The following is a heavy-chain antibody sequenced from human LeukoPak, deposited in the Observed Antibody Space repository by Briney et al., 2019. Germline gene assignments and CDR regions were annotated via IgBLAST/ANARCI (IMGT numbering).Heavy chain of an antibody. CDR3: ARDLCDADSGNYCCLDS. D-gene: IGHD1-26*01. CDR2: ISGSGGST. V-gene: IGHV3-23*01. CDR1: GFTFSSYA. Sequence: GGSLRLSCAASGFTFSSYAMSWVRQAPGKGLEWVSAISGSGGSTYYADSVRGRFTISRDNSKNTVFLQMNSLRAEDTAVYYCARDLCDADSGNYCCLDSWGQGTLVTVSS. J-gene: IGHJ4*02.